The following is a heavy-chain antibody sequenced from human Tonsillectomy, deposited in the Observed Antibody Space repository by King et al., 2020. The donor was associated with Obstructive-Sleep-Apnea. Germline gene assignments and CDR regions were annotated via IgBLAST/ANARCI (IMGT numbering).Heavy chain of an antibody. CDR3: AKDQHDFVGNWFDP. Sequence: VQLVESGGGVVQPGRSLRLSCAASGFTFSSYGMHWVRQAPGKGLEWVAVIWYDGSNKYYADSVKGRFTISRDNSKNTLYLQMNSLRAEDTAVYYCAKDQHDFVGNWFDPWGQGTLVTVSS. D-gene: IGHD3-3*01. CDR1: GFTFSSYG. CDR2: IWYDGSNK. J-gene: IGHJ5*02. V-gene: IGHV3-33*06.